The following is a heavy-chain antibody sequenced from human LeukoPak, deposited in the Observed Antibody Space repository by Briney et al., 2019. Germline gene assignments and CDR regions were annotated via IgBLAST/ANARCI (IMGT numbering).Heavy chain of an antibody. Sequence: SETLSLTCAVYGGSFSGYYWSWIRQPPGKGLEWIGEINHSGSTNYNPSLKSRVTISVDTSKNQFSLKLSSVTAADTSVYYCASGRGIAAAGKVSGWFDPWGQGTLVTVSS. D-gene: IGHD6-13*01. J-gene: IGHJ5*02. CDR3: ASGRGIAAAGKVSGWFDP. V-gene: IGHV4-34*01. CDR2: INHSGST. CDR1: GGSFSGYY.